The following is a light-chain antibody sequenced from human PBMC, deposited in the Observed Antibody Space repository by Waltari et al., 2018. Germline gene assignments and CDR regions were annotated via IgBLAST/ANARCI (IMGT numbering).Light chain of an antibody. V-gene: IGLV4-69*01. Sequence: QLVLTQSPSASASLGASVKLTCTLSSGHSTYAIAWYQQQPEKGPRFLLKLNDDGSHIRGGGNPVRFSGSSSGAWRYLTLSSLQSEDEADYYCQAWDTAFNWVFGGGTKLTVL. J-gene: IGLJ3*02. CDR3: QAWDTAFNWV. CDR2: LNDDGSH. CDR1: SGHSTYA.